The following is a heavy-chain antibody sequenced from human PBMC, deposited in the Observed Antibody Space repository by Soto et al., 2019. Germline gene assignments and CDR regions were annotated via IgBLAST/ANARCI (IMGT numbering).Heavy chain of an antibody. Sequence: GGSLRLSCAASGFTLSISNMNWVRQAPGKGLEWVSYIRRYTSVTSYADSVKGRFTISRDNAKNSLYLQMNSLRVEDTAVYYCGRVADSVYYTVEYWGQGTLVTVSS. CDR3: GRVADSVYYTVEY. CDR2: IRRYTSVT. CDR1: GFTLSISN. D-gene: IGHD3-22*01. V-gene: IGHV3-48*01. J-gene: IGHJ4*02.